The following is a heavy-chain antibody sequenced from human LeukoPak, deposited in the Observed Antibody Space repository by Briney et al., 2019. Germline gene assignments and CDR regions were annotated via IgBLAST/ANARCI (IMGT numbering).Heavy chain of an antibody. J-gene: IGHJ5*02. CDR1: GFTLSNYW. CDR3: IRDGLGTSPYDL. Sequence: GGSLRLSCAASGFTLSNYWMNWVRQVPGKGLVWVSHINSDGSNIRYADSVKGRFTISRDNAKNSLYLQMDSLRPDDTAVYYCIRDGLGTSPYDLWGQGALVTVSS. D-gene: IGHD7-27*01. CDR2: INSDGSNI. V-gene: IGHV3-74*01.